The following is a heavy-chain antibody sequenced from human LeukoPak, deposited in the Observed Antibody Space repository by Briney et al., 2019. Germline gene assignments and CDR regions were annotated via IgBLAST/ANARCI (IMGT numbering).Heavy chain of an antibody. J-gene: IGHJ4*02. V-gene: IGHV3-21*01. Sequence: PGGSLRLSCAASGFTFSSHSMNWVRQAPGKGLEWVSSISSSSSYIYYADSVKGRFTISRDNAKNSLYLQMNSLRAEDTAVYYCARGDIYGDYYFDYWGQGTLVTVSS. CDR1: GFTFSSHS. CDR2: ISSSSSYI. D-gene: IGHD4-17*01. CDR3: ARGDIYGDYYFDY.